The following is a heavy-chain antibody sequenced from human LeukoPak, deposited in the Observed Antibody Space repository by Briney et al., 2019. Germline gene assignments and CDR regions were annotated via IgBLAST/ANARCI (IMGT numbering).Heavy chain of an antibody. J-gene: IGHJ4*02. D-gene: IGHD3-22*01. V-gene: IGHV4-59*01. CDR1: GGSMSSYY. Sequence: SETLSLTCTVSGGSMSSYYWTWIRQPPGKGLEWIGYVYYSGSTKYNPSLKSRVTISADTSKSQLSLKLSSVTAADTAVYYCARVLNPAYDSSGYAFDYWGQGTLVTVSS. CDR3: ARVLNPAYDSSGYAFDY. CDR2: VYYSGST.